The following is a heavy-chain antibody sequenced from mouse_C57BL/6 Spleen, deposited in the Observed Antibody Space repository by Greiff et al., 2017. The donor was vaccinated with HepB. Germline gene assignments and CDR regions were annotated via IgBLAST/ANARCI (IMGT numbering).Heavy chain of an antibody. J-gene: IGHJ2*01. CDR2: IDPSDSYT. V-gene: IGHV1-50*01. CDR3: ARGDWEGY. CDR1: GYTFTSYW. Sequence: QVQLQQPGAELVKPGASVKLSCKASGYTFTSYWMQWVKQRPGQGLEWIGEIDPSDSYTNYNQKFKGKATLTVDTSSSTAYMQLSSLTSEDSAVYYCARGDWEGYWGQGTTLTVSS. D-gene: IGHD4-1*01.